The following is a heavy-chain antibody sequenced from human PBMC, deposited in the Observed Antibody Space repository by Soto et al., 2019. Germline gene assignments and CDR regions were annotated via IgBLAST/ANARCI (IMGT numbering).Heavy chain of an antibody. V-gene: IGHV3-33*01. CDR1: GFTFSSYG. Sequence: GGSLRLSCAASGFTFSSYGMHWVRQAPGKGLEWVAVIWYDGSNKYYADSVKGRFTISRDNSKNKLYLQMNSLRAEDTVVYYCARPYGSGTNYYYYGMNVWGQGTTVTVSS. CDR2: IWYDGSNK. D-gene: IGHD3-10*01. J-gene: IGHJ6*02. CDR3: ARPYGSGTNYYYYGMNV.